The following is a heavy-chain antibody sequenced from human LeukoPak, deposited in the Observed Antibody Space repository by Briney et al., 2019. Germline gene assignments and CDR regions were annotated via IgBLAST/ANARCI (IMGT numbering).Heavy chain of an antibody. V-gene: IGHV4-39*07. CDR2: IYYSGST. CDR1: GGSISSSSYY. Sequence: PSETLSLTCTVSGGSISSSSYYWGWIRQPPGKGPEWIESIYYSGSTYYNPSLKSRVTISVDTSKNQFSLKLSSVTAADTAVYYCASTPMVRGAPGYFDYWGQGTLVTVSS. J-gene: IGHJ4*02. CDR3: ASTPMVRGAPGYFDY. D-gene: IGHD3-10*01.